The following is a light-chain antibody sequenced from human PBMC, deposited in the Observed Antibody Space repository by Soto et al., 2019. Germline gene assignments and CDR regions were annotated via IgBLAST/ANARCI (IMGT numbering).Light chain of an antibody. CDR1: QSVSSY. Sequence: EILLTQSPATLSLSPGERATLSCRASQSVSSYLAWYQQKPGQAPRLLIYDASNRATGVPARFSGSGSGIDFTLTISSLEPEDFAVYYCQQRGTTWTFGQGTKVDIK. V-gene: IGKV3-11*01. J-gene: IGKJ1*01. CDR3: QQRGTTWT. CDR2: DAS.